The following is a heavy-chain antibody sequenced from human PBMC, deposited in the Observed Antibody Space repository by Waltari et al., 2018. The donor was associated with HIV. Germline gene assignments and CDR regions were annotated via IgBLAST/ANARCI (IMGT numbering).Heavy chain of an antibody. CDR3: VRVVSDGNGSSWLDP. CDR1: GGSISTSNW. V-gene: IGHV4-4*02. J-gene: IGHJ5*02. Sequence: QVQLQESGPGQVEPSGTLSLTCAVSGGSISTSNWWTWVRQPPGKGLEWIGEIYHPGRTNYNKSLKRRVTISVDKSKNQFSLELRSVTAADTAVYYCVRVVSDGNGSSWLDPWGQGTLVTVSS. D-gene: IGHD2-21*01. CDR2: IYHPGRT.